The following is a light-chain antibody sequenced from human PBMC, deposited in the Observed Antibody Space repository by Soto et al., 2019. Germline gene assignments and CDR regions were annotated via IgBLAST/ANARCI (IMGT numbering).Light chain of an antibody. CDR2: NAS. CDR3: QQYNNWPPIT. CDR1: QSVSPF. V-gene: IGKV3-11*01. J-gene: IGKJ5*01. Sequence: EIVLTQSPATLSLSPGERAILSCRSSQSVSPFLAWFQQKPGQPPRLLIYNASNRTTGIPARFSGSGSGTDFTLTISSLEPEDFAVYYCQQYNNWPPITFGQGTRLEIK.